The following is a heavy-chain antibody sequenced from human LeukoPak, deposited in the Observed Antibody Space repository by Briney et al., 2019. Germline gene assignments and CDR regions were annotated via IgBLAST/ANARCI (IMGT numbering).Heavy chain of an antibody. D-gene: IGHD1-14*01. Sequence: PGGSLRLSCTVSGFSFSSYAMHWVRQAPGKGLEWGAVISYDGSNKYYADSVKGRFTISRDNSKNTLYLQMNSLRAEDTAVYYCARETVGHDAFDIWGQGTMVTVSS. CDR2: ISYDGSNK. CDR1: GFSFSSYA. J-gene: IGHJ3*02. V-gene: IGHV3-30-3*01. CDR3: ARETVGHDAFDI.